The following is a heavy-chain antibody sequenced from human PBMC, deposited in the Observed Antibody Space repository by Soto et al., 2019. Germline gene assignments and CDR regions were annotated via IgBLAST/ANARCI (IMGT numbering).Heavy chain of an antibody. D-gene: IGHD2-21*02. CDR2: IIPFSGAA. J-gene: IGHJ5*02. CDR3: ARVWVTTAAAWVDL. V-gene: IGHV1-69*01. Sequence: QVQLVQSGAEVKKPGSSVKVSCKPFGGTLSSYAITWMRQAPGQGLEWMGGIIPFSGAANYAKEFQGRVTITADESTNTAYMDLSSMRSEDTAVYFCARVWVTTAAAWVDLWGQGTLVTASP. CDR1: GGTLSSYA.